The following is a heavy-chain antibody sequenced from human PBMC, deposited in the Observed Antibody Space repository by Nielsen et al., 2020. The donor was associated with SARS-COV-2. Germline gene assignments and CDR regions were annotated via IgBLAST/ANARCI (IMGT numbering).Heavy chain of an antibody. J-gene: IGHJ2*01. D-gene: IGHD3-16*01. CDR3: ARTYLDRTAGGFWFFDL. CDR1: GFSFVSYW. Sequence: GESLKISCKGSGFSFVSYWISWVRQMPGKGLEWMGRIDPHDSNSNYSPTFQGHVTFSSDKSISTAYLHWSSLKASDTAIYYCARTYLDRTAGGFWFFDLWGPGTLVTVSS. CDR2: IDPHDSNS. V-gene: IGHV5-10-1*01.